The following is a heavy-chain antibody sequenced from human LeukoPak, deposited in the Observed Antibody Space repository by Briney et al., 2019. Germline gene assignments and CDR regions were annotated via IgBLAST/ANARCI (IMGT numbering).Heavy chain of an antibody. CDR1: GFTVSDYY. CDR2: LSSSGSHT. CDR3: ARDGYGALRFDC. D-gene: IGHD4/OR15-4a*01. Sequence: PGGSLRLSCAASGFTVSDYYMSWIRQAPGKGLEWISYLSSSGSHTNFADSVEGRFTISRDNAKNSLCLQMNSLRVEDTAVYYCARDGYGALRFDCWGQGTLVTVSS. V-gene: IGHV3-11*06. J-gene: IGHJ4*02.